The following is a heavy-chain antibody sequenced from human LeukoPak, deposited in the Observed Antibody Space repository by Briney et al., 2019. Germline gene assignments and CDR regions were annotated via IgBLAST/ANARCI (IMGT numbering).Heavy chain of an antibody. V-gene: IGHV4-59*01. CDR2: IYYSGST. J-gene: IGHJ5*02. CDR3: ARVQYYGSGMTFDP. Sequence: SETLSLTCAVYGGSISSYYWSWIRQPPGKGLEWIGYIYYSGSTNYNPSLKSRVTISVDTSKNQFSLKLSSVTAADTAVYYCARVQYYGSGMTFDPWGQGTLVTVSS. D-gene: IGHD3-10*01. CDR1: GGSISSYY.